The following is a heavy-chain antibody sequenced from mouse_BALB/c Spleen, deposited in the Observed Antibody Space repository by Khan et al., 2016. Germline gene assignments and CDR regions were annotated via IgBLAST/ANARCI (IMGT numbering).Heavy chain of an antibody. Sequence: EVQLQESGPGLVKPSQSLSLTCTVTGYSITSDYAWNWIRQFPGNKLEWMGYITYSGTTTYNPFLKSRTSITRDTSKNQFFLQLNSVTTEDTATYYCARWLDAMDYWGQGTSVTVSS. D-gene: IGHD2-2*01. CDR2: ITYSGTT. CDR1: GYSITSDYA. J-gene: IGHJ4*01. CDR3: ARWLDAMDY. V-gene: IGHV3-2*02.